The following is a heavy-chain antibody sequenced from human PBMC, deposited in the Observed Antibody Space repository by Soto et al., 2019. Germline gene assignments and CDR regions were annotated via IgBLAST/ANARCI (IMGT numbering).Heavy chain of an antibody. J-gene: IGHJ5*02. V-gene: IGHV1-69*13. CDR3: ARGYWEYSSSSEGFRFDP. CDR2: IIPIFGTA. CDR1: GGTFSSYA. Sequence: ASVKVSCKASGGTFSSYAISWVRQAPGQGLEWMGGIIPIFGTANYAQKFQGRVTITADESTSTAYMELSSLRSEDTAVYYCARGYWEYSSSSEGFRFDPWGQGTLVTASS. D-gene: IGHD6-6*01.